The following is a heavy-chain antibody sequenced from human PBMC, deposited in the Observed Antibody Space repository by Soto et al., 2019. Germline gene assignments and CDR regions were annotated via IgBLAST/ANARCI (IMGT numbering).Heavy chain of an antibody. Sequence: QPGGSLRLSCAASGFTFSSYAMSWVRQAPGKGLEWVSAISGSGGSTYYADSVKGRFTISRDNSKNTLYLQMNSLRAEDTAVYYCANEGGDCSSTSRTQYFQHWGQGTLVTVSS. CDR2: ISGSGGST. CDR1: GFTFSSYA. V-gene: IGHV3-23*01. CDR3: ANEGGDCSSTSRTQYFQH. D-gene: IGHD2-2*01. J-gene: IGHJ1*01.